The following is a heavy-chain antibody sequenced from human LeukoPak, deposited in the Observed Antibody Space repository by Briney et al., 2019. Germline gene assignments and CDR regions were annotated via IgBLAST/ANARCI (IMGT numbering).Heavy chain of an antibody. CDR3: AKVGVTMVRGVIISLGYYMDV. CDR1: GFTFGDYG. Sequence: GGSLRLSCTTSGFTFGDYGMSWVRQAPGKGLEWVSAISGSGGSTYYADSVKGRFTISRDNSKNTLYLQMNSLRAEDTAVYYCAKVGVTMVRGVIISLGYYMDVWGKGTTVTVSS. D-gene: IGHD3-10*01. V-gene: IGHV3-23*01. J-gene: IGHJ6*03. CDR2: ISGSGGST.